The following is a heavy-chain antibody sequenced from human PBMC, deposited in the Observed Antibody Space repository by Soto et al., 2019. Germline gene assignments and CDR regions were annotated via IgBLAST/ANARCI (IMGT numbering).Heavy chain of an antibody. D-gene: IGHD5-12*01. V-gene: IGHV4-39*01. CDR1: GGSISSGGYY. J-gene: IGHJ1*01. CDR3: TRHRSSDYVQEYIQF. CDR2: IYYSGNT. Sequence: SETLSLTCTVSGGSISSGGYYWGWIRQPPGKGLEWIGSIYYSGNTYYNPSLKSRVTISVDTSKTQFSLKLSSVTAADTAMYYCTRHRSSDYVQEYIQFWGLGTLVTAPQ.